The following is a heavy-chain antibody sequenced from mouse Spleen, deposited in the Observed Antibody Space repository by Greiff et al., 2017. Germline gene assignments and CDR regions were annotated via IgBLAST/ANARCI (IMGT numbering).Heavy chain of an antibody. Sequence: VQLQQSGPELVKPGASVKISCKASGYSFTGYYMNWVKQSPEKSLEWIGEINPSTGGTTYNQKFKAKATLTVDKSSSTAYMQLKSLTSEDSAVYYCARSRDGYYVWFAYWGQGTLVTVSA. J-gene: IGHJ3*01. V-gene: IGHV1-42*01. CDR3: ARSRDGYYVWFAY. CDR2: INPSTGGT. CDR1: GYSFTGYY. D-gene: IGHD2-3*01.